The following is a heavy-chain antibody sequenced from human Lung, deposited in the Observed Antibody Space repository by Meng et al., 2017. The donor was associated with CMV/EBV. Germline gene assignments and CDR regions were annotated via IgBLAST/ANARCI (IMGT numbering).Heavy chain of an antibody. CDR3: ARVLTAHHYYGMDV. CDR2: IYSGGGT. CDR1: GFTVSSNS. V-gene: IGHV3-53*01. D-gene: IGHD5-18*01. J-gene: IGHJ6*04. Sequence: LSLTCAASGFTVSSNSMNWVRQAPGKGLEWVSLIYSGGGTYYADSVKGRFTISRDNFKNTLYLQMNSLRAEDTAVYYCARVLTAHHYYGMDVWGKGTTVNGAS.